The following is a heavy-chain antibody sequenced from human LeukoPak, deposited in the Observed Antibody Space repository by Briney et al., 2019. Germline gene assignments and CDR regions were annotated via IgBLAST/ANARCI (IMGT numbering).Heavy chain of an antibody. CDR1: GYSLTSYW. Sequence: GESLKISCKGSGYSLTSYWIGWGGQMPGKSLEWMGIIYPGDSDTRYSPSFQGQVTISADKSISTAYLQWSSLKASDTAMYYCARLDAMIVGADYWGQGTLVTVSS. CDR2: IYPGDSDT. D-gene: IGHD1-26*01. J-gene: IGHJ4*02. V-gene: IGHV5-51*01. CDR3: ARLDAMIVGADY.